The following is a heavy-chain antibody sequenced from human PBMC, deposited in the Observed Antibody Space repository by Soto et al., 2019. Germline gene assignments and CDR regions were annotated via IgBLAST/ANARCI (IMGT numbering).Heavy chain of an antibody. CDR1: GFTFSSYG. V-gene: IGHV3-33*01. CDR3: ARDTWSGSRTPDYYGMDV. J-gene: IGHJ6*02. CDR2: IWYDGSNK. Sequence: GGSLRLSCAASGFTFSSYGMHWVRQAPGKGLEWVAVIWYDGSNKYYADSVKGRFTISRDNSKNTLYLQMNSLRAEDTAVYYCARDTWSGSRTPDYYGMDVWGQGTTVTVSS. D-gene: IGHD1-26*01.